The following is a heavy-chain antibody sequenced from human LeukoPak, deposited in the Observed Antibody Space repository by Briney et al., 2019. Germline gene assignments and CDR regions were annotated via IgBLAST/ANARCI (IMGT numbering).Heavy chain of an antibody. D-gene: IGHD2-15*01. Sequence: PSETLSLTCTVYGGSFSGYYWSWIRQPPGKGLEWIGEINHSGSTNYNPSLKSRVTIYVDTSMNQFSLSLSSVTAADTAVYYCARESRSGLASTFDSWGQGTLVTVSS. CDR3: ARESRSGLASTFDS. CDR1: GGSFSGYY. CDR2: INHSGST. V-gene: IGHV4-34*01. J-gene: IGHJ4*02.